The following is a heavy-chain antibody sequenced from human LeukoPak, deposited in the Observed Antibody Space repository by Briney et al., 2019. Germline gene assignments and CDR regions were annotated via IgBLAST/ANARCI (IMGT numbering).Heavy chain of an antibody. CDR2: ISGNGVST. J-gene: IGHJ4*02. V-gene: IGHV3-23*01. Sequence: PGGSLRLSCAASGFTFSNYVASWVRQAPGKGLEWVSVISGNGVSTNYADSVKGRFTISRDNSRNTLYLQMNSLRAEDTAVYYCAKGVRRSSDYSSPVDYWGQGTLVTVSS. D-gene: IGHD3-22*01. CDR1: GFTFSNYV. CDR3: AKGVRRSSDYSSPVDY.